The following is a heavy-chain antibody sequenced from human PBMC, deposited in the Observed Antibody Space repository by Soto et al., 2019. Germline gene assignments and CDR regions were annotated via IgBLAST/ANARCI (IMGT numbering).Heavy chain of an antibody. CDR3: AHRHYYGSGNLGMDV. D-gene: IGHD3-10*01. J-gene: IGHJ6*02. V-gene: IGHV2-5*02. CDR2: IYGVDDK. Sequence: QITLKESGPTLVKPTQTLTLTCTFSGFSLTTSGVGVGWIRQPPGKALEWLALIYGVDDKRYSPSLKSRLTTPXXXSXXQVVLTMTNMDPVDTATYYCAHRHYYGSGNLGMDVWGQGTTVTVSS. CDR1: GFSLTTSGVG.